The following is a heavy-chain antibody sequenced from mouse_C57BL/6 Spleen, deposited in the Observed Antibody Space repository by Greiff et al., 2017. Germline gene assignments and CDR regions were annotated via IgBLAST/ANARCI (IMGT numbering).Heavy chain of an antibody. CDR1: GYTFTTYP. V-gene: IGHV1-47*01. D-gene: IGHD2-4*01. CDR3: ARRGYDYGGYFDY. Sequence: VQLVESGAELVKPGASVKMSCKASGYTFTTYPIEWMKQNHGKSLEWIGNFHPYNDDTKYNEKFKGKATLTVEKSSSTVYLELSRLTSDDSAVYYCARRGYDYGGYFDYWGQGTTLTVSS. J-gene: IGHJ2*01. CDR2: FHPYNDDT.